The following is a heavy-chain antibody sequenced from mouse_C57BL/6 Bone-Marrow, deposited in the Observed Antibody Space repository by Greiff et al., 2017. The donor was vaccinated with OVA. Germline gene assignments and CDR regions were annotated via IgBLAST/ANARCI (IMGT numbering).Heavy chain of an antibody. CDR3: AKNSNYSNYGFAY. Sequence: QVQLKESGPGLVQPSQSLSITCTVSGFSLTSYGVHWVRQPPGKGLEWLGVIWSDGSTDYNAAFISRLSISKDNSKSQVFFKMNSLQADDTAIYYCAKNSNYSNYGFAYWGQGTLVTVSA. V-gene: IGHV2-4*01. CDR1: GFSLTSYG. CDR2: IWSDGST. J-gene: IGHJ3*01. D-gene: IGHD2-5*01.